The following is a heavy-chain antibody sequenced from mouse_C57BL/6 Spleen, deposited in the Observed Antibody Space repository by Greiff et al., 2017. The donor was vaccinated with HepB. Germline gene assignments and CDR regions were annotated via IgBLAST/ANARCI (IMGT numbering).Heavy chain of an antibody. V-gene: IGHV1-69*01. Sequence: VQLQQPGAELVMPGASVKLSCKASGYTFTSYWMHWVKQRPGQGLEWIGEIEPSDSYTNYNQKFKGKSTLTVDKSSSTAYMQLSSLTSEDSAVYYCARVATTVVSFDYWGQGTTLTVSS. CDR2: IEPSDSYT. CDR3: ARVATTVVSFDY. CDR1: GYTFTSYW. D-gene: IGHD1-1*01. J-gene: IGHJ2*01.